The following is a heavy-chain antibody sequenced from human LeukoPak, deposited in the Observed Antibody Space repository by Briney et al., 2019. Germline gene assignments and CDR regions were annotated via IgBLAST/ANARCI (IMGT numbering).Heavy chain of an antibody. V-gene: IGHV3-21*01. CDR1: GFTFSSYA. J-gene: IGHJ3*02. D-gene: IGHD7-27*01. Sequence: PGGSLRLSCAASGFTFSSYAMSWVRQAPGKGLEWVSSISSSSSYIYYADSVKGRLTISRDNAKNSLYLQMNSLRAEDTAVYYCARDLPGDAFDIWGQGTMVTVSS. CDR3: ARDLPGDAFDI. CDR2: ISSSSSYI.